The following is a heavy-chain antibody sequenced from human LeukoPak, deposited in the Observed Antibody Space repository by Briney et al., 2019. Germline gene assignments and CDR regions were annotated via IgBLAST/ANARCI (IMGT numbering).Heavy chain of an antibody. D-gene: IGHD1-26*01. J-gene: IGHJ3*02. V-gene: IGHV1-69*06. CDR3: ARDPHGLVGAHAFDI. CDR1: GGTFSSYA. CDR2: IIPIFGTA. Sequence: GASVKVSCKASGGTFSSYAISWVRQAPGQGLEWMGGIIPIFGTANYAQKFQGRVTITADKSTSTAYMELSSLRSEDTAVYYCARDPHGLVGAHAFDIRGQGTMVTVSS.